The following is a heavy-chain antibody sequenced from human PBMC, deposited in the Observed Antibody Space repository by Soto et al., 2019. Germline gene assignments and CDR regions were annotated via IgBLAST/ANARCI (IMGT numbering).Heavy chain of an antibody. CDR3: SVYGSDAFDV. J-gene: IGHJ3*01. Sequence: EVQLEESGGGLVQPGGSLRLSCAASGFTVSSNYMSWVRQAPGKGLEWVSVIYSGGSKYYAGSVKGRFTISRDNSENTVYLQMNSLRADDTAVYYCSVYGSDAFDVWGQGTMVTVSS. D-gene: IGHD5-12*01. CDR1: GFTVSSNY. CDR2: IYSGGSK. V-gene: IGHV3-66*01.